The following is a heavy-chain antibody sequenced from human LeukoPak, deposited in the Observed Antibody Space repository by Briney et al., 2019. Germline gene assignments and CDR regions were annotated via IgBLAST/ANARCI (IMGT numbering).Heavy chain of an antibody. CDR1: GGTFSSYA. CDR3: ARDWGGNSDYYYYYMDV. Sequence: ASVKVSCKASGGTFSSYAISWVRQAPGQGLEWMGGIIPIFGTANYAQKFQGRVTITTDESTSTAYMELSSLRSEDTAVYYCARDWGGNSDYYYYYMDVWDKGTTVTVSS. V-gene: IGHV1-69*05. CDR2: IIPIFGTA. D-gene: IGHD4-23*01. J-gene: IGHJ6*03.